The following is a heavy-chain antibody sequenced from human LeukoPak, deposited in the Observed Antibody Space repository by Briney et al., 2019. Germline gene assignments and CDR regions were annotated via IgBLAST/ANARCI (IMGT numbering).Heavy chain of an antibody. CDR1: GYLFPSYD. CDR3: ARGVAAAGD. Sequence: ASVKVSCKASGYLFPSYDINWVRQATGQALEWMGWMNPNCGNTGRAQKFQGRVTMTMNTSISTAYMELSSLRSEDTAVYYCARGVAAAGDGGQGTLVTVSS. J-gene: IGHJ4*02. V-gene: IGHV1-8*01. D-gene: IGHD6-13*01. CDR2: MNPNCGNT.